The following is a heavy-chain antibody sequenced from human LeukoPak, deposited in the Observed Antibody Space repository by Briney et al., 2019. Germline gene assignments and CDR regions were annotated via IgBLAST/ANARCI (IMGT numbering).Heavy chain of an antibody. CDR3: ARRAGAYSHPYDY. D-gene: IGHD4/OR15-4a*01. Sequence: PGGSLRLSCVTSGFSFSSYSMNWVRQAPGKGLEWVSSISGSSSYIYYADSVKGRFTISRDNSKNTLYLQMNSLRAEDTAVYYCARRAGAYSHPYDYWGQGTLVTVSS. J-gene: IGHJ4*02. V-gene: IGHV3-21*04. CDR2: ISGSSSYI. CDR1: GFSFSSYS.